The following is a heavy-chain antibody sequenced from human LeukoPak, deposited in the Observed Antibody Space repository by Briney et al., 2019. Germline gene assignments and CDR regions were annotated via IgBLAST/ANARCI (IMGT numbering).Heavy chain of an antibody. J-gene: IGHJ4*02. CDR2: INSDGSST. D-gene: IGHD3-22*01. V-gene: IGHV3-74*01. CDR1: GFTFSSYW. CDR3: AKRGVVIRVILVGFHKEAYYFDS. Sequence: GGSLRLSCAASGFTFSSYWMHWVRQAPGKELVWVSRINSDGSSTSYADSVKGRFTISRDNPKNTLYLQMNSLRAEDTAVYFCAKRGVVIRVILVGFHKEAYYFDSWGQGALVTVSS.